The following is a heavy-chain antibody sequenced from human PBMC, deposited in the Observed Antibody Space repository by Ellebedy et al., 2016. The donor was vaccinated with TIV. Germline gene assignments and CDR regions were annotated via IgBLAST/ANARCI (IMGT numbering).Heavy chain of an antibody. CDR1: GGSISSYY. CDR2: IYYSGRT. Sequence: SETLSLXXTVSGGSISSYYWSWIRQSPGKGLEWIAYIYYSGRTNYNPSLESRVSISINTSKNQFSLKLSSVTAADTAVYYCAGHLAVAHFDYWGQGTLVTVSS. CDR3: AGHLAVAHFDY. J-gene: IGHJ4*02. V-gene: IGHV4-59*01. D-gene: IGHD6-19*01.